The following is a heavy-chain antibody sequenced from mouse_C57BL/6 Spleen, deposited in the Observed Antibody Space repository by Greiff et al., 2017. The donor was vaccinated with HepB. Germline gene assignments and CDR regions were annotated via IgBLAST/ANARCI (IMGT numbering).Heavy chain of an antibody. CDR3: ARSFYYDYEAWFAY. Sequence: VQLQQSGPELVKPGASVKISCKASGYAFSSSWMNWVKQRPGKGLEWIGRIYPGDGDTNYNGKFKGKATLTADKSSSTAYMQLSSLTSEDSAVYFCARSFYYDYEAWFAYWGQGTLVTVSA. J-gene: IGHJ3*01. V-gene: IGHV1-82*01. CDR1: GYAFSSSW. D-gene: IGHD2-4*01. CDR2: IYPGDGDT.